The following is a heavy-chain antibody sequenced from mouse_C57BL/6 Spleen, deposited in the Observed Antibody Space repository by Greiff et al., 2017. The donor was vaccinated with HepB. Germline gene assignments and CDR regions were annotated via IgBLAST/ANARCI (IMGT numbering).Heavy chain of an antibody. Sequence: QVQLQQSGPELVKPGASVKLSCKASGYTFTSYDINWVKQRPGQGLEWIGWIYPRDGSTKYNEKFKGKATLTVDTSSSTAYMELHSLTSEDSAVYCCARGVITTVVSNFDYWGQGTTLTVSS. CDR3: ARGVITTVVSNFDY. CDR1: GYTFTSYD. V-gene: IGHV1-85*01. J-gene: IGHJ2*01. CDR2: IYPRDGST. D-gene: IGHD1-1*01.